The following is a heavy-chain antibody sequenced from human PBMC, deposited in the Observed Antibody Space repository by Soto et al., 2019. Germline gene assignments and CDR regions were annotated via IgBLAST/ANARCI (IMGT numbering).Heavy chain of an antibody. D-gene: IGHD3-9*01. CDR1: GFSLSPSGAG. Sequence: QITLKESGPTLVKPTQTLTLTCTFSGFSLSPSGAGVGWIRQPPGKALEWLARIYWDDDKRYSPSLKSRLTTTKGNYKIQVVLTMNNMDAVDTATYYCAHTQGYYDILTGYYTYLYYFDYCGQGTLVTVSS. CDR2: IYWDDDK. V-gene: IGHV2-5*02. J-gene: IGHJ4*02. CDR3: AHTQGYYDILTGYYTYLYYFDY.